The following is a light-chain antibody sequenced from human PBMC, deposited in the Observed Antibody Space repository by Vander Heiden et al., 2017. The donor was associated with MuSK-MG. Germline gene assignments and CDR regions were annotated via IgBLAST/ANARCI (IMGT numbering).Light chain of an antibody. J-gene: IGKJ3*01. CDR2: EAS. CDR1: QDIGNF. V-gene: IGKV1-33*01. Sequence: DIQMTQSPSSLSASVGDRVTITCQASQDIGNFLNWYQHKPGKAPELLISEASTLQSGVPSRFSGSGVGTDFTLTINGLQPEDFATYYCLQDDFMPPFTFGPGT. CDR3: LQDDFMPPFT.